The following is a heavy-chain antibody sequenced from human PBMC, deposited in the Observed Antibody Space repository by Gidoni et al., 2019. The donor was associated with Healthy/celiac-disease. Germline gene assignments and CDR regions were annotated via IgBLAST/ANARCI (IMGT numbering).Heavy chain of an antibody. Sequence: EVQLVESGGGLLQPGGSLRLSCAASGFTFSSYSMNWVRQAPGKGLDGVSYISSSSSTIYYADSVKGRFTISRDNAKNSLYLQMNSLRDEDTAVYYCARVGVVRGDSFDYWGQGTLVTVSS. CDR3: ARVGVVRGDSFDY. CDR2: ISSSSSTI. CDR1: GFTFSSYS. J-gene: IGHJ4*02. V-gene: IGHV3-48*02. D-gene: IGHD3-10*01.